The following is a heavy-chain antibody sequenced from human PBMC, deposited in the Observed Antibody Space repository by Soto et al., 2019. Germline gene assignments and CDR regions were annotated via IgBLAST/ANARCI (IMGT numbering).Heavy chain of an antibody. Sequence: SETLSLTCTVSGDSISSGDNYWTWIRQPPGKGLEWIGYIYYSGTTYYNPSLKSRVTISVDTSNNQFSLKLTSVTAADTAVYYCARDWNYVRGYNMDVWGQGTTVTVSS. CDR3: ARDWNYVRGYNMDV. V-gene: IGHV4-30-4*01. J-gene: IGHJ6*02. CDR1: GDSISSGDNY. D-gene: IGHD3-16*01. CDR2: IYYSGTT.